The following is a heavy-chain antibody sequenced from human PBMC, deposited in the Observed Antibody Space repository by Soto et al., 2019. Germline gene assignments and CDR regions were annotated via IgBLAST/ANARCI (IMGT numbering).Heavy chain of an antibody. CDR1: GYSFTTYW. V-gene: IGHV5-51*01. J-gene: IGHJ4*02. Sequence: PGESLKISCEASGYSFTTYWIGWVRQMPGRGLEWMAIIYPDDSDAKYSSSFQGQVTMTRNTSISTAYMELSSLRSEDTAVYYCATEGRVDKWGFWGQGTLVTVSS. CDR2: IYPDDSDA. CDR3: ATEGRVDKWGF. D-gene: IGHD5-12*01.